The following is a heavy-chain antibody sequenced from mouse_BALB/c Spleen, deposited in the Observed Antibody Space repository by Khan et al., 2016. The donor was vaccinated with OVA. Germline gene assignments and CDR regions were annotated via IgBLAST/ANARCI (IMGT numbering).Heavy chain of an antibody. CDR1: GFTFSTYG. D-gene: IGHD1-1*01. Sequence: EVELVESGGDLVKPGGSLKLSCAASGFTFSTYGMSWVRQTPDKRLEWVATISSGGHYTYYPDTVKGRFTISRDNAKNTLYLQMSSLKSEDTAIYYCARLAYYYNSGGFAYWGQGTLVTVSA. V-gene: IGHV5-6*01. CDR3: ARLAYYYNSGGFAY. J-gene: IGHJ3*01. CDR2: ISSGGHYT.